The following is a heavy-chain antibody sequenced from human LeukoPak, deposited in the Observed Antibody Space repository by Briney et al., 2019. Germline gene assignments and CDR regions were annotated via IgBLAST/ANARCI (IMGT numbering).Heavy chain of an antibody. D-gene: IGHD5-12*01. CDR1: GYTFTAYY. CDR2: INPNSGGT. Sequence: ASVKVSCTASGYTFTAYYMHWVRQAPGQGLEWMGWINPNSGGTNYAQKFQGRVTMTRDTSISTAYMELSRLRSDDTAVYYCARVGIGGYDYGWFDPWGQGTLVTVSS. V-gene: IGHV1-2*02. J-gene: IGHJ5*02. CDR3: ARVGIGGYDYGWFDP.